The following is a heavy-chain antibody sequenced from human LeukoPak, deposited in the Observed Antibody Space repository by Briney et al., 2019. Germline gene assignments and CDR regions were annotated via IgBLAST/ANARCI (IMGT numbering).Heavy chain of an antibody. J-gene: IGHJ6*03. V-gene: IGHV3-23*01. CDR2: ITSSGETT. Sequence: GGSLRLSCAASGFTFSIYAVSWVRQAPGKGLEWVSSITSSGETTYYAGSVKGQFTISRDNSKNTVYLQMNSLRAEDTAVYYCAKVMKGSERLTMVRGVIIKTAGLYYMDVWGKGTTVTVSS. D-gene: IGHD3-10*01. CDR3: AKVMKGSERLTMVRGVIIKTAGLYYMDV. CDR1: GFTFSIYA.